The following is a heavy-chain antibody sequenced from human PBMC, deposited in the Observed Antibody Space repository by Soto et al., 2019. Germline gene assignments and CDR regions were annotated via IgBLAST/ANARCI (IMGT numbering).Heavy chain of an antibody. Sequence: GGCTRLCCAASGFIFSSYSMNWVRQAPGKGLEWVSSISSSSSYIYYADSVEGRFTISRDNAKNSLYLQMNSLRAEDTAVYYCARDLAFDIWGQGTMVTVSS. J-gene: IGHJ3*02. CDR1: GFIFSSYS. CDR3: ARDLAFDI. V-gene: IGHV3-21*01. CDR2: ISSSSSYI.